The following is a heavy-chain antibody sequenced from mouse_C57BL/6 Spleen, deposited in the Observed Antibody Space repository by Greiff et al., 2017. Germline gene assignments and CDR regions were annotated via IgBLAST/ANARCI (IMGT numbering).Heavy chain of an antibody. V-gene: IGHV1-52*01. CDR3: ARPLDGYDQGFAY. D-gene: IGHD2-14*01. CDR2: IDPSDSET. CDR1: GYTFTSYW. Sequence: QVQLQQPGAELVRPGSSVKLSCKASGYTFTSYWMHWVKQRPIQGLEGIGNIDPSDSETHYNQKFKDKDTLTVDKSSSTAYMQLSSLTSEDSAVYYCARPLDGYDQGFAYWGQGTLVTVSA. J-gene: IGHJ3*01.